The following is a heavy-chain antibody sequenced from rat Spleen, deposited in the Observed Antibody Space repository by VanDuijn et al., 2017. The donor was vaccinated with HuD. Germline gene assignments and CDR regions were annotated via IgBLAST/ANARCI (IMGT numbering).Heavy chain of an antibody. CDR3: ARQWLTGSHWFFDF. V-gene: IGHV5-25*01. J-gene: IGHJ1*01. CDR1: GFTFSNYY. Sequence: EVQLVESGGGLVQPGRSMKLSCAASGFTFSNYYVAWVRQAPTKGLEWVATISYGDSSGHSSTYYRDSVKGRFTISRDNAKSTLYLQMDSLRSEDTATYYCARQWLTGSHWFFDFWGPGTMVTVSS. CDR2: ISYGDSSGHSST. D-gene: IGHD1-4*01.